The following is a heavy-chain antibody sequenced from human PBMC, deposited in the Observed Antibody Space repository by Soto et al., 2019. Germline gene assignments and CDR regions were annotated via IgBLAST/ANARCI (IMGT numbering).Heavy chain of an antibody. V-gene: IGHV4-59*01. CDR2: IYYSGST. CDR3: ARETYCSGGSCYWYFDL. J-gene: IGHJ2*01. D-gene: IGHD2-15*01. CDR1: GGSISSYY. Sequence: SETLSLTCTVSGGSISSYYWSWIRQPPGKGLEWIGYIYYSGSTNYNPSLKSRVTISVDTSKNQFSLKLSSVTAADTAVYYCARETYCSGGSCYWYFDLWGRGTLVTVSS.